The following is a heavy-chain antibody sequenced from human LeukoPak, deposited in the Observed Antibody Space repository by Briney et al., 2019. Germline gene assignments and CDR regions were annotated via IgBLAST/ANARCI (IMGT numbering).Heavy chain of an antibody. CDR1: GFTFSSYA. D-gene: IGHD2-2*01. V-gene: IGHV3-30*01. Sequence: PGRSLRLSCAASGFTFSSYAMHWVRQAPGKGLEWVAVISYDGSNKYYADSVKGRFTISRDNSKNTLYLQMNSPRAEDTAVYYCASTAVPALGGAPYYYYVDVWGKGTTVTVSS. CDR2: ISYDGSNK. CDR3: ASTAVPALGGAPYYYYVDV. J-gene: IGHJ6*03.